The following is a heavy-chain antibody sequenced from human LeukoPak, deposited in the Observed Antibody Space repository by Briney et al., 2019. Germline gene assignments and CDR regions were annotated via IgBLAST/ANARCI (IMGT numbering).Heavy chain of an antibody. CDR1: GGSISSRNYY. D-gene: IGHD3-22*01. Sequence: SETLSLTCAVSGGSISSRNYYWGWLRQPPGKGLEWIGSTYYSGSTYYNPSLKSRVTMSVDTSKNQFSLKLSSVTAADTVVYYCARERYYDSSGYSLTADYWGQGTLVTVSS. V-gene: IGHV4-39*07. CDR3: ARERYYDSSGYSLTADY. CDR2: TYYSGST. J-gene: IGHJ4*02.